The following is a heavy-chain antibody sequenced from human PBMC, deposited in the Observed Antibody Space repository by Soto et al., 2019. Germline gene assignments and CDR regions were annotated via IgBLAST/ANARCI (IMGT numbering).Heavy chain of an antibody. D-gene: IGHD3-3*01. CDR1: GGTFSSYA. CDR2: IIPIFGTA. J-gene: IGHJ4*02. CDR3: ARERFDFGVVTLDY. Sequence: SVKVSCKASGGTFSSYAISWVRQAPGQGLEWMGGIIPIFGTANYAQKFQGRVTITADESTSTAYMELSSLRSEDTAVYYCARERFDFGVVTLDYWGQGTLVTVSS. V-gene: IGHV1-69*13.